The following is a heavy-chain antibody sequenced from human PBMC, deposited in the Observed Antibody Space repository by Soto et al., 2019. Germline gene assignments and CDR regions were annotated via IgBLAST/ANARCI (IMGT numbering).Heavy chain of an antibody. J-gene: IGHJ4*02. Sequence: QLQLQESGPGLVKPSETLSLTCSVSGDSINSDKYYWGWIRQPPGKGLEWIGSIYFRGNTYYNPPHQTRVTLSLDKSKIQFSLKLNSVTTADSAVYFGARLEGLATISYYFDFWGQGALVTVSS. D-gene: IGHD3-9*01. CDR2: IYFRGNT. V-gene: IGHV4-39*01. CDR1: GDSINSDKYY. CDR3: ARLEGLATISYYFDF.